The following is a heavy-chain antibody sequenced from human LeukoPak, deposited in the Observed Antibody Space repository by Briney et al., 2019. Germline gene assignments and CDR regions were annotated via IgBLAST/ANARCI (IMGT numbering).Heavy chain of an antibody. V-gene: IGHV1-2*02. CDR3: ARSAEKCNNGVCFTDYYMDI. CDR1: EYTLTAYY. CDR2: INPNSGGT. J-gene: IGHJ6*03. Sequence: GASVKVSCKASEYTLTAYYIHLVRQAPGQGLGWMAWINPNSGGTNVGQKFQGRVTMTRDTSTNAVYMELSSLSSGDTAVYYCARSAEKCNNGVCFTDYYMDIWGKGTTVTVSS. D-gene: IGHD2-8*01.